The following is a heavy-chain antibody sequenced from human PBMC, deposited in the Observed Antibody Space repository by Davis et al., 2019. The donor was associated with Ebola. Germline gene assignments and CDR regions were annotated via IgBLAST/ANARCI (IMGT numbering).Heavy chain of an antibody. CDR2: IYYSGST. D-gene: IGHD2-2*01. CDR3: ARGGVVVPAATSPFDY. Sequence: PSETLSLTCTVSGGSISSGGYYWSWIRQHPGKGLEWIGYIYYSGSTYYNPSLKSRVTISVDTSKNQFSLKLSSVTAADTAVYYCARGGVVVPAATSPFDYWGQGTLVTVSS. J-gene: IGHJ4*02. CDR1: GGSISSGGYY. V-gene: IGHV4-31*03.